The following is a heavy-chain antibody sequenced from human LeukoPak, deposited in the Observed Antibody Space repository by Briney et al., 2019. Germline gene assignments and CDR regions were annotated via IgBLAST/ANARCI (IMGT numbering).Heavy chain of an antibody. J-gene: IGHJ4*02. CDR2: IYYSGST. CDR1: GGSISSYY. CDR3: TRDRGDGYNSLNY. V-gene: IGHV4-59*01. D-gene: IGHD5-24*01. Sequence: SETLSLTCTVSGGSISSYYWSWIRQPPGKGLERIGYIYYSGSTNYNPSLKSRVTISVDTSKNQFSLKLSSVTAADTAVYYCTRDRGDGYNSLNYWGQGTLVTVSS.